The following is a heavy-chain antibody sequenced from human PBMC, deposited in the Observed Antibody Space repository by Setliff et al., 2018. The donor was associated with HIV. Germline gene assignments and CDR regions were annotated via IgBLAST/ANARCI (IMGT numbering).Heavy chain of an antibody. CDR3: ARLGGNWGYWFDP. V-gene: IGHV4-39*01. CDR1: GGLISSHIYQ. D-gene: IGHD7-27*01. CDR2: IYYSGTT. J-gene: IGHJ5*02. Sequence: SETLSLTCTVSGGLISSHIYQWGWIRQPPGKGLEWIGSIYYSGTTYYNPSLKSRLTISIDTSMNQFSLRLNALTAADTAVYYCARLGGNWGYWFDPWSQGTLVTVAS.